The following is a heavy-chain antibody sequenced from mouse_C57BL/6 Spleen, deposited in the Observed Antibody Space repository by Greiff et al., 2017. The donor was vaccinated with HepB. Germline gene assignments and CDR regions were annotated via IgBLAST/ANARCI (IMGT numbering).Heavy chain of an antibody. J-gene: IGHJ1*03. CDR2: IDPNSGGT. D-gene: IGHD1-1*01. Sequence: QVQLQQPGAELVKPGASVKLSCKASGYTFTSYWMHWVKQRPGRGLEWIGRIDPNSGGTKYTEKFKSKATLTVDKPSSTAYMQLSSLTSEDSAVYYCARYPGSSYSDWYFDGWGTGTTVTVSS. CDR3: ARYPGSSYSDWYFDG. V-gene: IGHV1-72*01. CDR1: GYTFTSYW.